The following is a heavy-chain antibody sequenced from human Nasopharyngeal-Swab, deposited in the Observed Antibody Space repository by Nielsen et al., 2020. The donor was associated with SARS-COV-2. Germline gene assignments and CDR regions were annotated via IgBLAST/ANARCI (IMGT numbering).Heavy chain of an antibody. V-gene: IGHV3-74*01. J-gene: IGHJ4*02. Sequence: GGSLRLSCAASGFTFSSYWMHWVRQAPGKGLVWVSRINSDGSSTSYADSVQGRFTISRDNAKNTLYLQMNSLRAEDTAVYYCANGLGDFDFGYWGQGTLVTVSS. CDR2: INSDGSST. CDR3: ANGLGDFDFGY. CDR1: GFTFSSYW. D-gene: IGHD3-3*01.